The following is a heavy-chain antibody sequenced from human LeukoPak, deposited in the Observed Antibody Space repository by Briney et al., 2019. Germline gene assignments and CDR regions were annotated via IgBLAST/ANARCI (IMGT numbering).Heavy chain of an antibody. J-gene: IGHJ4*02. Sequence: GGSLRLSCAASGFAFSSYSMNWVRQAPGKGLERVSYIGTSSSSKYYADSVKGRFTISRDNDKNSIYLQMDSLRDEDTAVYYCARGNRGLSPDYWGQGTLVTVSS. CDR1: GFAFSSYS. CDR3: ARGNRGLSPDY. CDR2: IGTSSSSK. V-gene: IGHV3-48*02. D-gene: IGHD1-14*01.